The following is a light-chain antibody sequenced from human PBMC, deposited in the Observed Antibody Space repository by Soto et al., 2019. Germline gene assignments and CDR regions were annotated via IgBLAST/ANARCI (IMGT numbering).Light chain of an antibody. Sequence: QSVLTQPASVSGSPGQSITISCTGTSSDVGGYNFVSWYQLYPGKAPKLMIYDVSDRPSGVSIRFSGSKSGNTASLTISGLQAEDEADYYCSSYTARSTLYVFGSGTKVTVL. J-gene: IGLJ1*01. V-gene: IGLV2-14*03. CDR3: SSYTARSTLYV. CDR2: DVS. CDR1: SSDVGGYNF.